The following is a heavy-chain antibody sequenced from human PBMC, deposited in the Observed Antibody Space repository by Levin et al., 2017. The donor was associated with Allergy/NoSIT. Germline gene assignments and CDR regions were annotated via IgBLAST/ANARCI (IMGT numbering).Heavy chain of an antibody. CDR2: MNPNSGNT. V-gene: IGHV1-8*01. CDR1: GYTFTSYD. D-gene: IGHD2-15*01. Sequence: GESLKISCKASGYTFTSYDINWVRQATGQGLEWMGWMNPNSGNTGYAQNFQGRVTMTRSTSISTAYMELSSLRSEDTAVYYCARAGYCSGGNCRSRTFWFDPWGQGTLVTVSS. J-gene: IGHJ5*02. CDR3: ARAGYCSGGNCRSRTFWFDP.